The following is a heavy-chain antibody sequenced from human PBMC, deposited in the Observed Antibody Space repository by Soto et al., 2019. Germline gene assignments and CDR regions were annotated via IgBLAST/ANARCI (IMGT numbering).Heavy chain of an antibody. J-gene: IGHJ6*01. CDR2: IYSEGTP. D-gene: IGHD3-9*01. CDR1: GFTVGSNY. CDR3: ARSTYYDILTGSSYYYAMDF. V-gene: IGHV3-53*01. Sequence: EVQLVESRGGLTQPGVSLRLSCAASGFTVGSNYMSWVRQAPGKGLEWVSVIYSEGTPYYADSVKGRFTISRENSNNTLYLHMNNLRAEDTAVYYCARSTYYDILTGSSYYYAMDFW.